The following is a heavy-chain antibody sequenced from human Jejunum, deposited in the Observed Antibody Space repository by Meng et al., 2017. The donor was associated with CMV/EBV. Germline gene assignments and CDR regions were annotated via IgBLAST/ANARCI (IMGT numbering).Heavy chain of an antibody. V-gene: IGHV1-2*06. CDR3: AHQAVAGTRGWFDP. CDR2: INPNSGGT. D-gene: IGHD6-19*01. J-gene: IGHJ5*02. CDR1: GYTFTGYY. Sequence: QGQLVQSGAEVKMPVASVKVSCKASGYTFTGYYMHWVRQAPGQGLEWMGRINPNSGGTNYAQKFQGRVTMTRDTSISTAYMELSRLRSDDTAVYYCAHQAVAGTRGWFDPWGQGTLVTVSS.